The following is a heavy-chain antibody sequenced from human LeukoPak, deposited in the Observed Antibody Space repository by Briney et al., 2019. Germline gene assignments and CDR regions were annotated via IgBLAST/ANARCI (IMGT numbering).Heavy chain of an antibody. CDR2: IYTSGST. CDR3: ARDLYGSGSWLNWFDP. CDR1: GGSISSYY. Sequence: SETLSLTCTVSGGSISSYYWSWIRQPARKGLEWIGRIYTSGSTNYNPSLKSRVTMSVDTSKNQFSLKLSSVTAADTAVYYCARDLYGSGSWLNWFDPWGQGTLVTVSS. V-gene: IGHV4-4*07. J-gene: IGHJ5*02. D-gene: IGHD3-10*01.